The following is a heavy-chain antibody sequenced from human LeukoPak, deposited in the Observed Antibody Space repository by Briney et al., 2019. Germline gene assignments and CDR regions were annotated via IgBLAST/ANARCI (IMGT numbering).Heavy chain of an antibody. CDR2: IGPADDT. D-gene: IGHD1-14*01. CDR3: ARAPTRWHNHFDP. Sequence: GGSLRLSCAASGFTLSTFDMHWVRQVPGKGLEYVSHIGPADDTHYSDSVRGRFTISREDSKKSLYLQMNNLRAEDTGVYYCARAPTRWHNHFDPWGQGTPVTVSS. V-gene: IGHV3-13*04. J-gene: IGHJ5*02. CDR1: GFTLSTFD.